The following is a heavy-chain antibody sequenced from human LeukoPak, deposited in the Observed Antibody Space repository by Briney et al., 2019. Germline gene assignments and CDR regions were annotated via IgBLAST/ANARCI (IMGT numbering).Heavy chain of an antibody. CDR1: GYSISSGYY. J-gene: IGHJ4*02. CDR3: AREGQSRVAHHIDY. D-gene: IGHD5-12*01. CDR2: IYHSGST. Sequence: PSETLSLTCAVSGYSISSGYYWGCLRQPPGKGLEWIGSIYHSGSTYYNPSLKSRVTISVDTSKNQFALKLSSVTAADTAVYYCAREGQSRVAHHIDYWGQGTLVTVSS. V-gene: IGHV4-38-2*02.